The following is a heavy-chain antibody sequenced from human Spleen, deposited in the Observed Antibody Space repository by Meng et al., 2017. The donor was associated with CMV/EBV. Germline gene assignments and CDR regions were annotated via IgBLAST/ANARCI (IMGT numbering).Heavy chain of an antibody. J-gene: IGHJ4*02. Sequence: SGFTFVDYAMHWVRQAPGKGLEWVSLINWDGGGSYYADSVKGRFTISRDNSKNSLYLQMNSLRAEDTALYYRVKDWLAVADAAGTLDYWGQGTLVTVSS. CDR3: VKDWLAVADAAGTLDY. CDR2: INWDGGGS. V-gene: IGHV3-43D*03. D-gene: IGHD6-19*01. CDR1: GFTFVDYA.